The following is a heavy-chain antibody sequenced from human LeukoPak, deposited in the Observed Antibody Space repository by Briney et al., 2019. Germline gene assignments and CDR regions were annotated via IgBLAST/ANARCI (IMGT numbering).Heavy chain of an antibody. D-gene: IGHD6-19*01. J-gene: IGHJ5*02. CDR1: GFTFSSYA. CDR3: ARGPRQWLPRGWFDP. CDR2: ISSNGDST. Sequence: GGSLRLSCAASGFTFSSYAIHWVRQAPGKGLEYVSVISSNGDSTYYANSVKGRFTISRDNSKSTLYLQMGSLRAEDMAVYYCARGPRQWLPRGWFDPWGQGTLVTVSS. V-gene: IGHV3-64*01.